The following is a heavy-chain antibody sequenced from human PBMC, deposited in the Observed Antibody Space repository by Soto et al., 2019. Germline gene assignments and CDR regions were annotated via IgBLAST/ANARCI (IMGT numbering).Heavy chain of an antibody. Sequence: GGSLRLSCAASGCTFSDYYMSWIRQAPGKGLEWVSYISSSGSTIYYADSVKGRFTISRDNAKNTLYLQMNSLRAEDTAVYYCAKVPPLLLGYYFDYWGQGTLVTVSS. CDR1: GCTFSDYY. J-gene: IGHJ4*02. D-gene: IGHD1-26*01. CDR2: ISSSGSTI. V-gene: IGHV3-11*01. CDR3: AKVPPLLLGYYFDY.